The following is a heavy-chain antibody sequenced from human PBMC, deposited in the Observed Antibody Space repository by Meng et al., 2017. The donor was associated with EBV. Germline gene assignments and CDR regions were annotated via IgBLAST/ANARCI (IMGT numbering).Heavy chain of an antibody. CDR2: IYWDDAK. Sequence: QITLKESGPTGVKPQQTLLLTCTFSGISLTTSGVGVGWIRQPPGKALEWLAVIYWDDAKRYSPSLKNRLTITKDTSKNQVVLTMTNMDPVDTATYFCAHSKYYSDSGGYWDYFDDWGQGTLVTVSS. V-gene: IGHV2-5*02. D-gene: IGHD3-10*01. CDR3: AHSKYYSDSGGYWDYFDD. CDR1: GISLTTSGVG. J-gene: IGHJ4*02.